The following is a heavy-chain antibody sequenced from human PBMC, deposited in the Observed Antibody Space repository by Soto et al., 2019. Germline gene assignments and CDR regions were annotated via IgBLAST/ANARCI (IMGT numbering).Heavy chain of an antibody. CDR1: GFTFSSYA. CDR2: ISGSGGST. V-gene: IGHV3-23*01. CDR3: AKGGLAATPRPYYFDY. D-gene: IGHD2-15*01. J-gene: IGHJ4*02. Sequence: GRSLRLSCAASGFTFSSYAMSWVRQAPGKGLEWVSAISGSGGSTYYADSVKGRFTISRDNSKNTLYLQMNSLRAEDTAVYYCAKGGLAATPRPYYFDYWGQGTLVTVSS.